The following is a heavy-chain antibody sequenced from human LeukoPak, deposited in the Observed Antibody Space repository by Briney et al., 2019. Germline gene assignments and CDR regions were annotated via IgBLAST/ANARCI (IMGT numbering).Heavy chain of an antibody. CDR2: INHSGST. D-gene: IGHD3-9*01. Sequence: PSETLSLTCAVYGGSFSAYYWNWIRQTPGKGLEWIGEINHSGSTNYNPSLKSRVTISVDTSKNQFSLKLSSLTAADTAVYYCARRGSIFEDSEWRTAFDIWGQGTMVIVSS. J-gene: IGHJ3*02. CDR1: GGSFSAYY. CDR3: ARRGSIFEDSEWRTAFDI. V-gene: IGHV4-34*01.